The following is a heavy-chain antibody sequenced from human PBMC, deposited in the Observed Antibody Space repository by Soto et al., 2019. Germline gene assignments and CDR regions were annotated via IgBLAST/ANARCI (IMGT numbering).Heavy chain of an antibody. D-gene: IGHD6-19*01. CDR3: GAVAGRHC. CDR2: LIPIFGTA. Sequence: VASSAYGGTFSSYAISWVRQAPGQGLEWMGGLIPIFGTANYAQKFQGRVTTTADKSTRTVYMELSSLTSDDTAVYYCGAVAGRHCWGQVTPVTV. CDR1: GGTFSSYA. V-gene: IGHV1-69*06. J-gene: IGHJ4*02.